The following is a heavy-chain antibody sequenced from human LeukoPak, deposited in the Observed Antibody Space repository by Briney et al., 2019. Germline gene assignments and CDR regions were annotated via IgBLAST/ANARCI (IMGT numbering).Heavy chain of an antibody. CDR1: GGSFSGYY. CDR3: ARQLRWLQSPLDY. D-gene: IGHD5-24*01. V-gene: IGHV4-34*01. CDR2: INHSGST. Sequence: SETLSLTCAVYGGSFSGYYWSWIRQPPGKGLEWIGEINHSGSTNYNPSLKSRVTISVDTSKNQFPLKLSSVTAADTAVYYCARQLRWLQSPLDYWGQGTLVAVSS. J-gene: IGHJ4*02.